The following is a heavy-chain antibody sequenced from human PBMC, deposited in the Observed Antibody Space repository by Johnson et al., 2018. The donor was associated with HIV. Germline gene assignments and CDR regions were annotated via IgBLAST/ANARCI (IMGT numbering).Heavy chain of an antibody. CDR3: ARDPYTSAGNPFDI. CDR2: ISSSTNTT. V-gene: IGHV3-11*04. D-gene: IGHD3-10*01. Sequence: QVQLVESGGGLVQPGGSLRLSCAASGFTFSDYYMSWIRQAPGKGLEWVSYISSSTNTTYYADSVKGRFTISRDNAKNSLALQMNSLRAEDTAVYYCARDPYTSAGNPFDIWCQGTRVTVS. J-gene: IGHJ3*02. CDR1: GFTFSDYY.